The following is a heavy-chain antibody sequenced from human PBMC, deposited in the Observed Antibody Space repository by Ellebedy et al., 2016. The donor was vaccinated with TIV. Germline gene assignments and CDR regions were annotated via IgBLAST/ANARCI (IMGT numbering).Heavy chain of an antibody. CDR3: VKAGAITMVPQTVH. D-gene: IGHD3-10*01. V-gene: IGHV3-64D*08. J-gene: IGHJ1*01. CDR2: ISNNGLDT. Sequence: GGSLRLSCSASGFTFSRYPMHWVRQAPGKGLQYVSAISNNGLDTYYADSVKGRFTVSRDNSKNTLHLQMSTLGADDTAIYYCVKAGAITMVPQTVHWGRGTLVTVSS. CDR1: GFTFSRYP.